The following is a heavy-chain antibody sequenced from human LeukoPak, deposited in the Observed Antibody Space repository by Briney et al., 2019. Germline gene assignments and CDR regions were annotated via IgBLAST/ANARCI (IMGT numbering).Heavy chain of an antibody. CDR1: GYTFTDYY. J-gene: IGHJ4*02. CDR2: MNVKTGAT. CDR3: ARQSGTYWGLGY. V-gene: IGHV1-2*02. Sequence: ASVTVSCKASGYTFTDYYIHWVRQAPGHGLEWLGWMNVKTGATSSAQKFPGRFTMTRDTSIGTASMEFSSLTSDDTAVYYCARQSGTYWGLGYWGQGTLVTVSS. D-gene: IGHD1-26*01.